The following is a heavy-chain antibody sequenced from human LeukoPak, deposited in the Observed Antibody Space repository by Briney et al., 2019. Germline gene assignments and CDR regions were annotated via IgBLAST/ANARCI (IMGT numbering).Heavy chain of an antibody. Sequence: SETPSLTCTVSGGSISSYYWSWIRQPPGKGLERIGYIYYSGSTNYNPSLKSRVTISVDTSKNQFSLKLSSVTAADTAVYYCARQEIAAAFDPWGQGTLVTVSS. CDR2: IYYSGST. CDR1: GGSISSYY. J-gene: IGHJ5*02. D-gene: IGHD6-13*01. CDR3: ARQEIAAAFDP. V-gene: IGHV4-59*08.